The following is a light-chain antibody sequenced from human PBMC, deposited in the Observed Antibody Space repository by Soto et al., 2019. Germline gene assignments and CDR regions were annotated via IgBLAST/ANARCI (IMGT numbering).Light chain of an antibody. Sequence: EMVMTQSPATLSVPPVERATLACRASQSVSSKLAWYQQKPGQAPRLLIYDTSTRATGIPARFSGSGSGTEFTLTISSLQSEDFAVYYCQQYNNWPPITFGQGTRLEIK. CDR2: DTS. J-gene: IGKJ5*01. CDR3: QQYNNWPPIT. V-gene: IGKV3-15*01. CDR1: QSVSSK.